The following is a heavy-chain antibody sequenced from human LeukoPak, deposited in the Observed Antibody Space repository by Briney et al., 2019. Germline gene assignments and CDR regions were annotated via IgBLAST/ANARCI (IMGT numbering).Heavy chain of an antibody. CDR1: GGSISSYY. CDR2: IYTSGST. D-gene: IGHD2-2*01. Sequence: SETLPLTCTVSGGSISSYYWSWIRQPAGKGLEWIGRIYTSGSTNYNPSLKSRVTMSVDTSKNQFSLKLSSVTAADTAVYYCVGTAARNYYYGMDVWGQGTTVTVSS. V-gene: IGHV4-4*07. J-gene: IGHJ6*02. CDR3: VGTAARNYYYGMDV.